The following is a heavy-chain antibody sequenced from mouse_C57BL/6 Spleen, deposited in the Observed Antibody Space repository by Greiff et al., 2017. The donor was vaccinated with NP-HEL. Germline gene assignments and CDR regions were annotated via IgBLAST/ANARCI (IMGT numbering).Heavy chain of an antibody. J-gene: IGHJ2*01. D-gene: IGHD3-3*01. CDR1: GYAFTNYL. V-gene: IGHV1-54*01. CDR2: INPSNGGT. CDR3: ARGGRGYFDY. Sequence: QVQLQQSGAELVRPGTSVKVSCKASGYAFTNYLIEWVKQRPGQGLEWIGNINPSNGGTNYNEKFKSKATLTVDKSSSTAYMQLSSLTSEDSAVYYCARGGRGYFDYWGQGTTLTVSS.